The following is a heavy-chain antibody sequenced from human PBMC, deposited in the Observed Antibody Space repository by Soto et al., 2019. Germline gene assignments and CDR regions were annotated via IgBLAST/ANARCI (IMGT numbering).Heavy chain of an antibody. D-gene: IGHD2-2*01. V-gene: IGHV4-30-4*01. J-gene: IGHJ5*02. CDR2: IYYSGST. CDR3: ARSPQLLSWFDP. CDR1: GGSISSGDYY. Sequence: SETLSLTCTVSGGSISSGDYYWSWIRQPPGKGLEWIGYIYYSGSTYYNPSLKSRVTISVDTSKNQFSLKLSSVTAADTAVYYCARSPQLLSWFDPWGQGTLVTVSS.